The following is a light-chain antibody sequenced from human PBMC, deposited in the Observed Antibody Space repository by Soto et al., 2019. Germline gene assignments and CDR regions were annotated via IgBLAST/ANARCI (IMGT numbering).Light chain of an antibody. J-gene: IGKJ1*01. CDR1: QSVSSN. V-gene: IGKV3-15*01. CDR2: GAF. CDR3: QQYNDWPLT. Sequence: EIVMTQSQATLSVSLGGRVTIXLRASQSVSSNLAWYQQKPGQAPSLLIYGAFTRATGIPARFSGTGSGTEFTLTISSLQSEDFALYYCQQYNDWPLTFGQGTKVDTK.